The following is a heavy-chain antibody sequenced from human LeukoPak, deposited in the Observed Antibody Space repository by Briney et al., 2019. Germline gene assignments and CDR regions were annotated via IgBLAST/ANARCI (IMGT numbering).Heavy chain of an antibody. D-gene: IGHD3-3*02. CDR3: AGDGEDHFWSGYFPRPY. V-gene: IGHV3-7*01. Sequence: GGSLRLSCAASGFTFSSYWMSWVRQAPGKGLEWVANIKQDGSEKYYVDSVKGRFTISRDNAKNSLYLQMNSLRAEDTAVYYCAGDGEDHFWSGYFPRPYWGQGTLVTVSS. CDR1: GFTFSSYW. J-gene: IGHJ4*02. CDR2: IKQDGSEK.